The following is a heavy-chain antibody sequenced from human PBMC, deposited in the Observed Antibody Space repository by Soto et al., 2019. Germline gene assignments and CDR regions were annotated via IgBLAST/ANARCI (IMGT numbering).Heavy chain of an antibody. CDR2: IIPIFGTA. J-gene: IGHJ6*02. D-gene: IGHD6-19*01. CDR3: AKVRYSSPMGYYYGMDV. Sequence: SVKVSCKASRVAFSKFIVTWVRQAPGLGLEWVGGIIPIFGTANYAQKFQGRVTITADESTSTSYMEVNNLRSEGTAVYYCAKVRYSSPMGYYYGMDVWGQGTTVTVSS. CDR1: RVAFSKFI. V-gene: IGHV1-69*13.